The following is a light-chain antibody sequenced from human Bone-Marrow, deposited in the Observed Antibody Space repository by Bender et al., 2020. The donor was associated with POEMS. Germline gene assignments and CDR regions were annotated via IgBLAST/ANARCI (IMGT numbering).Light chain of an antibody. CDR1: VLGGTS. CDR2: DDS. J-gene: IGLJ3*02. Sequence: SYVLAQPPSVSVAPGQTANISCGGDVLGGTSVHWYQVRPGQAPVLVVYDDSGRPSGVPDRFSGSKSGNTASLTISGLQAEDESDYYCSSYTSSNTWVFGGGTKLT. V-gene: IGLV3-21*02. CDR3: SSYTSSNTWV.